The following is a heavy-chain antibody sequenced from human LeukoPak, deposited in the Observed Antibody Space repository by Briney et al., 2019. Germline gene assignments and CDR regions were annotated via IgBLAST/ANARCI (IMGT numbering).Heavy chain of an antibody. J-gene: IGHJ4*02. CDR3: ARDPRGNSYGYPPGY. CDR1: GFTFSTYA. V-gene: IGHV3-23*01. Sequence: GGSLRLSCAAPGFTFSTYAMTWVRQAPGRGLEWLSAIGGSGGVTYYADSVRGRFTISRDNSKNTLYLQMKSLRAEDTAVYYCARDPRGNSYGYPPGYWGQGTLVTVSS. CDR2: IGGSGGVT. D-gene: IGHD5-18*01.